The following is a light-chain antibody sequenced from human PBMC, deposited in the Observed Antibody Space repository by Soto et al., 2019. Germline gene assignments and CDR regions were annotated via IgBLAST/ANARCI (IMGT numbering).Light chain of an antibody. CDR2: FIS. V-gene: IGKV1-39*01. J-gene: IGKJ5*01. CDR1: QTVSSY. Sequence: DIELTQSPSALSAPVVDTVTISCRASQTVSSYLNWYLQTVGQAPRLLIYFISRLQTGVPSRFSGSGSGSDCTLPLTSPQPEDAETEYCQQTYSRPITFGQGTRLEIK. CDR3: QQTYSRPIT.